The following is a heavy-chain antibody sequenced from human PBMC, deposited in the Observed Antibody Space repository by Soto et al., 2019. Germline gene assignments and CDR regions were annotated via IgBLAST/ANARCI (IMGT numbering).Heavy chain of an antibody. J-gene: IGHJ3*02. CDR3: ARAALYYYDSSGPTNDAFDI. V-gene: IGHV1-2*02. D-gene: IGHD3-22*01. Sequence: ASVKVSCKASGYTFTGYYMHWVLQSRLQGLEWMGWINPNSGGTNYAQKFQGRVTMTRDTSISTAYMELSRLGSDDTAVYYCARAALYYYDSSGPTNDAFDIWGQGTMVTVSS. CDR1: GYTFTGYY. CDR2: INPNSGGT.